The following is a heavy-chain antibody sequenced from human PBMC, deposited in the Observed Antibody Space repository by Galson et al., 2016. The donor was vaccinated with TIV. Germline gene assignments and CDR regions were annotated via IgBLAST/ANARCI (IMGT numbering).Heavy chain of an antibody. CDR1: GFTFSSHA. V-gene: IGHV3-23*01. D-gene: IGHD3-22*01. CDR3: AKIDSSGYNYGGRFVY. CDR2: ISGGGGST. J-gene: IGHJ4*02. Sequence: SLRLSCAASGFTFSSHAITWVRQAPGKGLEWISAISGGGGSTYHTDSVKGRFTISRDNSKNTVFLQTNSLRAEYTAVYYCAKIDSSGYNYGGRFVYWGQGTLVTVSS.